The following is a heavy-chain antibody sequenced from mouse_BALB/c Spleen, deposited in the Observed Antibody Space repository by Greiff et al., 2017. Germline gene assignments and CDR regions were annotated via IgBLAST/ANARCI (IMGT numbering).Heavy chain of an antibody. CDR2: INPSTGYT. CDR3: ARWDGNYGGWFAY. J-gene: IGHJ3*01. CDR1: GYTFTSYW. V-gene: IGHV1-7*01. D-gene: IGHD2-1*01. Sequence: VQLQQSGAELAKPGASVKMSCKASGYTFTSYWMHWVKQRPGQGLEWIGYINPSTGYTEYNQKFKDKATLTADKSSSTAYMQLSSLTSEDSAVYYCARWDGNYGGWFAYWGQGTLVTVSA.